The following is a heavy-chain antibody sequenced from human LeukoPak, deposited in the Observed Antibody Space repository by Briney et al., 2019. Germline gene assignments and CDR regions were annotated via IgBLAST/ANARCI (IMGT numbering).Heavy chain of an antibody. D-gene: IGHD3-22*01. CDR3: ARVYYYDSSSYPYDHFYGMDV. Sequence: SETLSLTCTVSGYTISSGYYWGWIRQPPGKGLEWIGSIYQSGSTYYNPSLKSRVTISVDTSKNHFSLKLTSVTAADTAVYYCARVYYYDSSSYPYDHFYGMDVWGQGTTVTVSS. CDR2: IYQSGST. V-gene: IGHV4-38-2*02. J-gene: IGHJ6*02. CDR1: GYTISSGYY.